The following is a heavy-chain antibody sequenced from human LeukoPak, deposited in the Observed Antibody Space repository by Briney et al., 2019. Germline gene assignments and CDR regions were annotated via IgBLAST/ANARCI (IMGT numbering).Heavy chain of an antibody. Sequence: PWASVKVSCKASGYTFTSYYMHWVRQAPGQGLEWMGGIIPIFGSANYAQKFQGRVTITADKSTSTAYMELRSLRSEDTAVYYCARVWGRDYYYYYMDVWGKGTTVTVSS. V-gene: IGHV1-69*06. CDR3: ARVWGRDYYYYYMDV. CDR1: GYTFTSYY. D-gene: IGHD1-26*01. J-gene: IGHJ6*03. CDR2: IIPIFGSA.